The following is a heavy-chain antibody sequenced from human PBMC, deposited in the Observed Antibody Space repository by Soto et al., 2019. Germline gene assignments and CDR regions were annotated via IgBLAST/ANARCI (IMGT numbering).Heavy chain of an antibody. J-gene: IGHJ4*02. CDR1: GGSISSYY. V-gene: IGHV4-59*08. Sequence: SETLSLTCTVSGGSISSYYWSWIRQPPGKGLEWIGYIYYSGSTNYNPSLESRVTISVDTSKNQFSLKLSSVTAADTAVYYCARTTVTTFFDYWGQGTLVTVSS. D-gene: IGHD4-17*01. CDR2: IYYSGST. CDR3: ARTTVTTFFDY.